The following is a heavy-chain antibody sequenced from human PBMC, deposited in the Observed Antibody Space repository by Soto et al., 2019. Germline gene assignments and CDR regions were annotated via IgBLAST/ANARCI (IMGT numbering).Heavy chain of an antibody. CDR2: ISSSGSTI. CDR3: AKDSGYCSGGSCYSWYFDY. J-gene: IGHJ4*02. CDR1: GFTFSDYY. Sequence: GGSLRLSCAASGFTFSDYYMSWIRQAPGKGLEWVSYISSSGSTIYYADSVKGRFTISRDNAKNSLYLQMNSLRAEDTAVYFCAKDSGYCSGGSCYSWYFDYWGQGTLVTVSS. V-gene: IGHV3-11*04. D-gene: IGHD2-15*01.